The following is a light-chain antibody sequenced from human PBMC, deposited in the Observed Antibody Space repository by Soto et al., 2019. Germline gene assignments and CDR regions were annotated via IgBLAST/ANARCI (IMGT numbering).Light chain of an antibody. Sequence: EILLTQSPGTLSLSPGERATLSCRASQSVSSTYLAWYQQKPGQAPRLLIYDASSRATGIPDRFSGSGSGTDFTLTIRGLEPEDCAVYYCQQYGSSPPITFAQGTRLEIK. CDR2: DAS. J-gene: IGKJ5*01. CDR1: QSVSSTY. V-gene: IGKV3-20*01. CDR3: QQYGSSPPIT.